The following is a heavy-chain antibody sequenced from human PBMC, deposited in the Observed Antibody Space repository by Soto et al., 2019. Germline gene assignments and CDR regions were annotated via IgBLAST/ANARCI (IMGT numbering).Heavy chain of an antibody. J-gene: IGHJ3*02. Sequence: ASVKVSCKASGYTFTSYTMHWVRQAPGQRLEWMGWINAGNGNTKSPQKFQGRVTITRDTSASTVYMEVSSLISEDTAIYYCAREGYTCGPGSVSGAFDIWGQGTVVTVS. CDR2: INAGNGNT. V-gene: IGHV1-3*01. D-gene: IGHD2-21*01. CDR3: AREGYTCGPGSVSGAFDI. CDR1: GYTFTSYT.